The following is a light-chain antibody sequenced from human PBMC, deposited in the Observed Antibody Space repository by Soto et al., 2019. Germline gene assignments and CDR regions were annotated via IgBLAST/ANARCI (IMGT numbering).Light chain of an antibody. Sequence: QFVLTQSSSASASLGSSVKLTCTLSSGHSSYIIAWHQQQPGKAPRYLMKLEGSGSYNKGSGVPDRFSGSSSGADRYLTISNLQFEDEADYYCETWDFNTRVFGGGTQLTVL. CDR3: ETWDFNTRV. V-gene: IGLV4-60*02. J-gene: IGLJ3*02. CDR2: LEGSGSY. CDR1: SGHSSYI.